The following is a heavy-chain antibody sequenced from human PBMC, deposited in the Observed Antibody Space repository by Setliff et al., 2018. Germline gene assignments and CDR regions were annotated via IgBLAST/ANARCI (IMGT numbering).Heavy chain of an antibody. CDR3: TRDQDYYGMDV. J-gene: IGHJ6*02. CDR1: RFTFSNYW. V-gene: IGHV3-7*01. Sequence: GGSLRLSCAASRFTFSNYWMSWVRQAPGKGLEWVANINQDGSEKYILDSVKGRFTISRDNTKNSLYLQMNSLRGEDTAVYHCTRDQDYYGMDVWGQGTTVTVSS. CDR2: INQDGSEK.